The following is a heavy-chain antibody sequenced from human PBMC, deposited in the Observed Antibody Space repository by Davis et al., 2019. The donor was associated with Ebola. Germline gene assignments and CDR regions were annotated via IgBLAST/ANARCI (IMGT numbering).Heavy chain of an antibody. Sequence: GESLKISCAASGYTFSSYGMHWVRQAPGKGLEWVAVIWYDGSNKYYADSVKGRFTISRDNAKNSLYLQMNYLRADDTAVYYCARARLWLDGMDVWGQGTTVTVSS. D-gene: IGHD5-18*01. CDR2: IWYDGSNK. J-gene: IGHJ6*02. V-gene: IGHV3-33*01. CDR1: GYTFSSYG. CDR3: ARARLWLDGMDV.